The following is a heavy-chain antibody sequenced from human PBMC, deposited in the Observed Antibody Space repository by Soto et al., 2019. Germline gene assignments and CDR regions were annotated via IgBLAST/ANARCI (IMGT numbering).Heavy chain of an antibody. J-gene: IGHJ6*02. CDR1: GFTFSGYG. Sequence: GGSLRLSCAASGFTFSGYGMHWVRQAPGKGLEWVAVISYDGSNKYYADSVKGRFTISRDNSKNTLYLQMNSLRAEDTAVYYCAKAVYSRAGGMDVWGQGTTVTVSS. CDR3: AKAVYSRAGGMDV. V-gene: IGHV3-30*18. D-gene: IGHD4-4*01. CDR2: ISYDGSNK.